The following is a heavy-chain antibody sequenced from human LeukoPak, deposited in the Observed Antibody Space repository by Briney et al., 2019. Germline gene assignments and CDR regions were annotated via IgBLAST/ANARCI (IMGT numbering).Heavy chain of an antibody. D-gene: IGHD2-2*01. CDR2: INHSGST. Sequence: SETLSLTCAVYGGSFSGYYWSWIRQPPGKGLEWIGEINHSGSTNYNPPLKSRVTISVDTSKNQFSLKLSSVTAADTAVYYCARAYCSSTSCAPDYWGQGTLVTVSS. V-gene: IGHV4-34*01. CDR1: GGSFSGYY. CDR3: ARAYCSSTSCAPDY. J-gene: IGHJ4*02.